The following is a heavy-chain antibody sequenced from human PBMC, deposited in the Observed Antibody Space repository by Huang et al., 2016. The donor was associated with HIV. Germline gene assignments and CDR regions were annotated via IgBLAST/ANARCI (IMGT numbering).Heavy chain of an antibody. Sequence: QVQLVESGGGVVQPGRSLRLSCAASGVIFSNYGMQWVRQAPGKGLEGVALISYDGSNKYYTDSVKGRFSISRDNSKNTLYLQMNSRRAEDTAVYYCALKGDSSGWEYFRHWGQGTLVTVSS. CDR2: ISYDGSNK. CDR3: ALKGDSSGWEYFRH. D-gene: IGHD6-19*01. J-gene: IGHJ1*01. CDR1: GVIFSNYG. V-gene: IGHV3-30*03.